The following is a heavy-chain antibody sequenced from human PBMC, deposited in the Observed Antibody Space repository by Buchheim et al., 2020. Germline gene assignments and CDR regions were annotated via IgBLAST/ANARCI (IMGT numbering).Heavy chain of an antibody. V-gene: IGHV3-23*01. D-gene: IGHD4-23*01. J-gene: IGHJ4*02. CDR2: ISVSGGST. CDR1: GLTISSYA. Sequence: EVQLLESGGALVQPGGSLRLSCAASGLTISSYAMSWDRQAPGKGLDWVSSISVSGGSTYSADSVKGRFTISRDSSKNTLYLQMNSLRAEDTAVYYCAKGGPYYGGIAGSCDYWGQGTL. CDR3: AKGGPYYGGIAGSCDY.